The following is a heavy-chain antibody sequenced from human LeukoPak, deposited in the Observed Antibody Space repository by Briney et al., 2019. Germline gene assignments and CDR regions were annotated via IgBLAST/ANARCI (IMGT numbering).Heavy chain of an antibody. CDR2: ISGSGGST. J-gene: IGHJ4*02. V-gene: IGHV3-23*01. CDR1: GFTFSNYA. CDR3: AKDRTHNGITGTIFDY. Sequence: PGGSLRLSCAASGFTFSNYAMSWVRQAPGKGLEWVSVISGSGGSTYYADSVKGRFTISRDNSKNTLYLQMNSLRAEDTAVYYCAKDRTHNGITGTIFDYWGQGTLVTVSS. D-gene: IGHD1/OR15-1a*01.